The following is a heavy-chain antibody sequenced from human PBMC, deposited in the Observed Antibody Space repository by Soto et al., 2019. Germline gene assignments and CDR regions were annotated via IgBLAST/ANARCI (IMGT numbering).Heavy chain of an antibody. J-gene: IGHJ6*03. D-gene: IGHD2-15*01. CDR3: ARVNLTDFCSGGSCYFSFYYYYYMDV. CDR2: IKQDGSEK. Sequence: GGSLRLSCAASGFTFSSYWMSWVRQAPGKGLEWVANIKQDGSEKYYVDSVKGRFTISRDNAKNSLYLQMNSLRAEDTAVYYCARVNLTDFCSGGSCYFSFYYYYYMDVWGKGTTVTVSS. V-gene: IGHV3-7*01. CDR1: GFTFSSYW.